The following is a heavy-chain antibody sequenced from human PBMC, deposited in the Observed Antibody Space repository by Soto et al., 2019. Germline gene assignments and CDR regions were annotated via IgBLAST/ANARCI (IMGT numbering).Heavy chain of an antibody. CDR3: ARDNGMAGSFDP. J-gene: IGHJ5*02. V-gene: IGHV3-48*02. CDR1: GFTFSTYS. D-gene: IGHD2-8*01. CDR2: ISFRSSTI. Sequence: EVQLVESGGGLVQPGGSLRLSCAASGFTFSTYSMNWVRQAPGKGLEWVAYISFRSSTIFYADSVRGRFTISRDNAKNSLFLQMNTLRDEDTAVYYCARDNGMAGSFDPWGRGTLVTVSS.